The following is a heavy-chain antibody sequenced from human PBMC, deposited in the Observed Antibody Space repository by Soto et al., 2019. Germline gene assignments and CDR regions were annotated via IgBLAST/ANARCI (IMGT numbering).Heavy chain of an antibody. V-gene: IGHV3-30-3*01. J-gene: IGHJ6*02. CDR1: GFTFSSYA. Sequence: GGSLRLSCAASGFTFSSYAMHWVRQAPGKGLEWVAVISYDGSNKYYADSVKGRFTISRDNSKNTLYLQMNSLRAEDTAVYYCARDRSPIMEIFGVVIRDYYYYGMDVWGQGTTVTVSS. CDR2: ISYDGSNK. CDR3: ARDRSPIMEIFGVVIRDYYYYGMDV. D-gene: IGHD3-3*01.